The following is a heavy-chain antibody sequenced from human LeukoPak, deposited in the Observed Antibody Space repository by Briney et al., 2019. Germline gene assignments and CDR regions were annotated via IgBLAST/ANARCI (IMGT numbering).Heavy chain of an antibody. D-gene: IGHD2-2*01. J-gene: IGHJ4*02. CDR3: AKDRRGYCSSTSCPAGG. CDR1: GFTFSSYS. Sequence: GGSLRLSCAASGFTFSSYSMNWVRQAPGKGLEWVSSISSSSSSYIYYADSVKGRFTISRDNAKNSLYLQMNSLRAEDTAVYYCAKDRRGYCSSTSCPAGGWGQGTLVTVSS. V-gene: IGHV3-21*01. CDR2: ISSSSSSYI.